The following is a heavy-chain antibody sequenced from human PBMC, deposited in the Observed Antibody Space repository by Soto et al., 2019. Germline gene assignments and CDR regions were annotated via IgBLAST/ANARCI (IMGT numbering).Heavy chain of an antibody. CDR2: IYYSEST. CDR1: GGSISDYY. Sequence: QVQLQESGPGLVKPSETLSLTCTVSGGSISDYYWSWIRQHPGKGLEWIGYIYYSESTNYSPSLKSRVTISVDTSNNQFSLKLTSVTAADTAVYYCARGKSGQGRGFDYWGQGTLVTVSS. CDR3: ARGKSGQGRGFDY. V-gene: IGHV4-59*01. J-gene: IGHJ4*02. D-gene: IGHD5-12*01.